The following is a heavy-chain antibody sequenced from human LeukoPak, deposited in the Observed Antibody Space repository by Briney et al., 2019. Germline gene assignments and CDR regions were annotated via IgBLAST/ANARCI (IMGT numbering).Heavy chain of an antibody. D-gene: IGHD6-13*01. Sequence: GESLKISCKGSGYSFTSYWIGWVRQMPGKGLEWMGIIDPGDSDTRYSPSFQGQVTVSADKSISTAYLQWSSLKASDTAIYYCARGDSSSWSRGDAFDIWGQGTMVTVSS. CDR1: GYSFTSYW. V-gene: IGHV5-51*01. CDR3: ARGDSSSWSRGDAFDI. CDR2: IDPGDSDT. J-gene: IGHJ3*02.